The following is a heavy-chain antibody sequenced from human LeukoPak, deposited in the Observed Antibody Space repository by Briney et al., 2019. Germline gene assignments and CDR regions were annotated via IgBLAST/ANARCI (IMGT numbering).Heavy chain of an antibody. Sequence: QPGGSLRLSCAACGFIFRDYDMDWVRQAPGKGLEWVGNISYDGSKRYYAESMEGRFTISRDNSKNTLYLQMNSLRAEDTAVYYCANLLDVLTGYDYWGQGILVTVSP. CDR1: GFIFRDYD. D-gene: IGHD3-9*01. J-gene: IGHJ4*02. CDR3: ANLLDVLTGYDY. CDR2: ISYDGSKR. V-gene: IGHV3-30*02.